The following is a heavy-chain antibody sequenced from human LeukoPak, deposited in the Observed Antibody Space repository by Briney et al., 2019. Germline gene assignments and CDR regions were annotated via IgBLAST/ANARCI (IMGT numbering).Heavy chain of an antibody. Sequence: SETLSLTCTVSGGSISSGGYYWSWIRQPPGKGLEWIGYIYHSGSTYYNPSLKSRVTISVDRSKNQFSLKLSSVTAADTAVYYCARGVMTVTSAYYYYYMDVWGKGTTVTVSS. V-gene: IGHV4-30-2*01. D-gene: IGHD4-17*01. CDR3: ARGVMTVTSAYYYYYMDV. J-gene: IGHJ6*03. CDR2: IYHSGST. CDR1: GGSISSGGYY.